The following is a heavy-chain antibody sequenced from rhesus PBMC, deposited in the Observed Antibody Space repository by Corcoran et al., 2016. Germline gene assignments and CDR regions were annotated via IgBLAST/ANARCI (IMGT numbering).Heavy chain of an antibody. V-gene: IGHV1-198*02. D-gene: IGHD1-38*01. CDR2: IIPLVGIT. CDR1: GFTFGSYA. J-gene: IGHJ2*01. Sequence: QVQLVQSGAEVKKPGASVKVSCKASGFTFGSYAINWVRQAPGQRLEWMGVIIPLVGITNYADKFQGRVTSTADTSTSTAYMELSSLRSEDTAVYYCARGLATYWYFDLWGPGTPITISS. CDR3: ARGLATYWYFDL.